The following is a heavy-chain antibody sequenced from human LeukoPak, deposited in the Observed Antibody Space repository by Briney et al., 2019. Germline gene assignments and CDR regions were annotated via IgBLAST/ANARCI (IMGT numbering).Heavy chain of an antibody. CDR3: ATRGDILTGYPYYFDY. J-gene: IGHJ4*02. Sequence: TGGSLRLSCATSGFTFSTYAMNWVRQAPGKGLEWVSVISVSGGSTYYADSVKGRFTISRDNSKNTLYLQMNSLRAEDTAVYYCATRGDILTGYPYYFDYWGQGTLVTVSS. CDR1: GFTFSTYA. CDR2: ISVSGGST. D-gene: IGHD3-9*01. V-gene: IGHV3-23*01.